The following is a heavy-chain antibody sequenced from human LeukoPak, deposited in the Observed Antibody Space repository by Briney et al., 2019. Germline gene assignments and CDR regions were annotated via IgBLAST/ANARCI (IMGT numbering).Heavy chain of an antibody. CDR1: GGSFSGYY. CDR3: ARGIWGATTSAFDI. D-gene: IGHD1-26*01. V-gene: IGHV4-59*01. J-gene: IGHJ3*02. Sequence: SETLSLTCAVYGGSFSGYYWSWIRQPPGKGLEWIGYIYYSGSTNYNPSLKSRVTISVDTSKNQFSLKLSSVTAADTAVYYCARGIWGATTSAFDIWGQGTMVTVSS. CDR2: IYYSGST.